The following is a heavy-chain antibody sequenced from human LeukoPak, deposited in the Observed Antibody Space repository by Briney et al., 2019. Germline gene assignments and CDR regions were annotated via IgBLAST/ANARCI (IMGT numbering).Heavy chain of an antibody. J-gene: IGHJ4*02. CDR1: GFTFSSYG. CDR2: IWYDGSNK. CDR3: AKDGDYYDSRGNQGFDY. Sequence: GGSMRLSCAASGFTFSSYGMHWVRQAPGKGLEWVAVIWYDGSNKYYADSVKGRFTISRDNSKNTLYLQMNSLRAEDTAVYYCAKDGDYYDSRGNQGFDYWGQGTLVTVSS. V-gene: IGHV3-33*06. D-gene: IGHD3-22*01.